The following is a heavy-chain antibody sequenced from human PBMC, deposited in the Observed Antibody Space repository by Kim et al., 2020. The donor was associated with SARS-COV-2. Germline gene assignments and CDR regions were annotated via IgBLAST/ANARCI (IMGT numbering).Heavy chain of an antibody. Sequence: YAQGFTGRFVFSLDTSVSTAYLQISSLKAEDTAVYYCARAGSSGWSYFDYWGQGTLVTVSS. J-gene: IGHJ4*02. D-gene: IGHD6-19*01. CDR3: ARAGSSGWSYFDY. V-gene: IGHV7-4-1*02.